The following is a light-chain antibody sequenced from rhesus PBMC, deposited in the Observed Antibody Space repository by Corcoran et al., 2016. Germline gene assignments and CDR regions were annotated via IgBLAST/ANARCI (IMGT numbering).Light chain of an antibody. CDR2: KAS. CDR3: LQYNSSPFT. V-gene: IGKV1-22*01. J-gene: IGKJ3*01. CDR1: QSISSW. Sequence: DIQMTQSPSSLSASVGDTVTITCRASQSISSWLDWYQQKPGNAPNLLIYKASSLQSGVPSRFSGSGSGTDFTLTISSLQPEGFATYYCLQYNSSPFTFGPGTKLDIK.